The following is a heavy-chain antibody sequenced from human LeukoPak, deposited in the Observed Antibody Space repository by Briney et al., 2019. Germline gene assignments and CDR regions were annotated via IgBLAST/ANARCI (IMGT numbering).Heavy chain of an antibody. J-gene: IGHJ4*02. Sequence: GGSLRLSCVASGFSFSSYGMHWVRRAPGKGLEWMTFIRFDGSEKYYADSVKGRFTISKDYSKNTLFLQMSSLRPEDTAVYYCALGKNFGYHYFDFWGQGALVTVSS. CDR2: IRFDGSEK. D-gene: IGHD2-2*03. CDR3: ALGKNFGYHYFDF. V-gene: IGHV3-30*02. CDR1: GFSFSSYG.